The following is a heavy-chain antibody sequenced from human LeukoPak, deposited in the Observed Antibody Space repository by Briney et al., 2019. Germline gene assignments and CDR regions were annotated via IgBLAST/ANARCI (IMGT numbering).Heavy chain of an antibody. D-gene: IGHD6-13*01. CDR1: GFIFSNHW. Sequence: PGGSLRLSCAASGFIFSNHWMHWVRQAPGKGLVGVSRINSDGSTTTYADSVKGRFTISRDNAKNTLYLQMNSLRAEDTAVYYCARGAGSSWSGLIDYWGQGTLVTVSS. V-gene: IGHV3-74*01. CDR3: ARGAGSSWSGLIDY. CDR2: INSDGSTT. J-gene: IGHJ4*02.